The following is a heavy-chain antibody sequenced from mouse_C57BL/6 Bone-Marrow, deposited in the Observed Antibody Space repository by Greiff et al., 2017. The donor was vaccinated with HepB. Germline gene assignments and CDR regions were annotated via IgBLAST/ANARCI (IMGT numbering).Heavy chain of an antibody. D-gene: IGHD1-1*01. CDR3: ARRVYGSPLYAMDY. Sequence: EVQLVESGGGLVKPGGSLKLSCAASGFTFSSYTMSWVRQTPEKRLEWVATISGGGGNTYYPDSVKGRFTISRDNAKNTLYLQMSSLRSEDTALYYCARRVYGSPLYAMDYWGQGTSVTVSS. V-gene: IGHV5-9*01. CDR2: ISGGGGNT. J-gene: IGHJ4*01. CDR1: GFTFSSYT.